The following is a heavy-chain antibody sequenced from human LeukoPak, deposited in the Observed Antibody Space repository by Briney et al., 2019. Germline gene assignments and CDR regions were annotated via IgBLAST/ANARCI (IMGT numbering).Heavy chain of an antibody. CDR2: INHSGST. CDR3: AREGSGTAFDP. Sequence: SETLSLTCAVYGGSFSGYHWSWIRQPPGKGLEWIGEINHSGSTNYNPSLKSRLTISVDTSKNQFSLKLSSVTAADTAVYYCAREGSGTAFDPWGQGTLVTVSS. J-gene: IGHJ5*02. V-gene: IGHV4-34*01. CDR1: GGSFSGYH. D-gene: IGHD3-10*01.